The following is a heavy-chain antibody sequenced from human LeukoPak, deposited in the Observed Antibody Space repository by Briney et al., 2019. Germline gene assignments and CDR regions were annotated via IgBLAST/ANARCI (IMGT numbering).Heavy chain of an antibody. CDR3: ARMNYYDSSGYPGYYGMDV. CDR2: IYPGDSDT. D-gene: IGHD3-22*01. CDR1: GYSFTSYW. Sequence: GEPLKISCKGSGYSFTSYWIGWVRQMPGKGLEWMGIIYPGDSDTSYSPSFQGQVTISADKSISTAYLQWSSLKASDTAMYYCARMNYYDSSGYPGYYGMDVWGQGTTVTVSS. J-gene: IGHJ6*02. V-gene: IGHV5-51*01.